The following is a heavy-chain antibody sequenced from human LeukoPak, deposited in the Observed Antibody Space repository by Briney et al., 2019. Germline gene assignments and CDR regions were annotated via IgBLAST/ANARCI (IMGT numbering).Heavy chain of an antibody. Sequence: SETLSLTCTVSGGSISSDYWSWIRQPPGKGLEWIGYIYYSGSTNYNPSLKSRVTISVDTSKNQFSLKLSSVTAADTAVYYCARADYYYGMDVWGQGTTVTVSS. CDR2: IYYSGST. J-gene: IGHJ6*02. CDR1: GGSISSDY. V-gene: IGHV4-59*01. CDR3: ARADYYYGMDV.